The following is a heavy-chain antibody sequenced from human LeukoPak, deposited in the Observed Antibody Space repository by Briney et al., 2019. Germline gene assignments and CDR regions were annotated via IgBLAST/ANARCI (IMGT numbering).Heavy chain of an antibody. CDR2: IKQDGSEK. D-gene: IGHD1-26*01. J-gene: IGHJ5*02. CDR3: ARAHSGSYFNWFDP. CDR1: GFTFSSYW. V-gene: IGHV3-7*01. Sequence: GGSLRLPCAASGFTFSSYWMSWVRQAPGKGLEWVANIKQDGSEKYYVDSVKGRFTISRDNAKNSLYLQMNSLRAEDTAVYYCARAHSGSYFNWFDPWGQGTLVTVSS.